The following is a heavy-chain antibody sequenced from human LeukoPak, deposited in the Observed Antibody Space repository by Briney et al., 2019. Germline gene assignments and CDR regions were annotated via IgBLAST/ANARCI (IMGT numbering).Heavy chain of an antibody. CDR3: ARVAQDGSGSPVEYYFDY. V-gene: IGHV4-30-4*01. Sequence: SQTLSLTCTVSGGSISSGDYYWSWIRQPPGKGLEWIVYIYYSGSTYYNPSLKSRVTISVDTSKNQFSLKLSSVTAADTAVYYCARVAQDGSGSPVEYYFDYWGQGTLVTVSS. CDR1: GGSISSGDYY. D-gene: IGHD3-10*01. J-gene: IGHJ4*02. CDR2: IYYSGST.